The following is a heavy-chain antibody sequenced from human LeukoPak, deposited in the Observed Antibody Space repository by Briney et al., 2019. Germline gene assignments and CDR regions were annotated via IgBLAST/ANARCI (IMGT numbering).Heavy chain of an antibody. D-gene: IGHD6-13*01. Sequence: NPGGSLRLSCAASGFTFSDYYMSWIRQAPGKGLEWLSYISRSGNTVYYADSVKGRFTISRDNAKNSLYLQMNSLRAEDTAVYYCARVSSSSLGRAFDIWGQGTMVTVSS. J-gene: IGHJ3*02. V-gene: IGHV3-11*04. CDR2: ISRSGNTV. CDR1: GFTFSDYY. CDR3: ARVSSSSLGRAFDI.